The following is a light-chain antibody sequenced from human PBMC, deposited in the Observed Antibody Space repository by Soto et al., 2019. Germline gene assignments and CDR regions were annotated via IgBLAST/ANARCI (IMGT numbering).Light chain of an antibody. CDR2: LCS. CDR3: MQALQTPYT. Sequence: DIVMTQSPLSLPVTPGEPASISCRSSQSLLYSNGYNYLDWYLQKPGQSPQLLINLCSNRASGVPDRFSGSGSGADVTLNISRVETEDVGVYYCMQALQTPYTFGQGAKLEIK. CDR1: QSLLYSNGYNY. V-gene: IGKV2-28*01. J-gene: IGKJ2*01.